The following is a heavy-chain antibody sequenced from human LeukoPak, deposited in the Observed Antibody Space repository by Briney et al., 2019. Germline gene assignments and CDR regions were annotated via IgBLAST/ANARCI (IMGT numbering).Heavy chain of an antibody. J-gene: IGHJ4*02. D-gene: IGHD1-1*01. Sequence: PSETLSLTCTVSGGSISSYYWSWIRQPPGKGLEWIGYIYYSGSTNYNPSLKSRVTISVDTSKNQFSLKLSSVTAADTAVYYCARGTRMTTALFDYWGQGTLVTVSS. CDR3: ARGTRMTTALFDY. V-gene: IGHV4-59*01. CDR2: IYYSGST. CDR1: GGSISSYY.